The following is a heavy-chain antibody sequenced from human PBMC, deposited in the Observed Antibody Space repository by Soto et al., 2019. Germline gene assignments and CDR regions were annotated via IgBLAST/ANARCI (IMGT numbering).Heavy chain of an antibody. CDR2: ISARGDST. V-gene: IGHV3-23*04. CDR1: GFSFSTHA. CDR3: AKAFEELRPHWFDP. D-gene: IGHD1-7*01. Sequence: EVRLVESGGGLVQPGGSLRLSCAASGFSFSTHAVTWVRQAPGKGLEWVSSISARGDSTYYADSVKGRFTISRDNSENTLYLRVNSLRAEETAVYYCAKAFEELRPHWFDPWGQGTLVTVSS. J-gene: IGHJ5*02.